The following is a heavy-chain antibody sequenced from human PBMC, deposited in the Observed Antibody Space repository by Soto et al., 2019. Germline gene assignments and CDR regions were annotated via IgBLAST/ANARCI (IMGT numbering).Heavy chain of an antibody. D-gene: IGHD3-3*01. CDR1: GYTITELS. V-gene: IGHV1-24*01. J-gene: IGHJ5*02. CDR2: FDPEDGET. Sequence: ASVKVSCKVSGYTITELSMHWVRQATGKGLEWMGGFDPEDGETIYAQKFQGRVTMTEDTSTDTAYMELSSLRSEDTAVYYYATTIFGVVITRVAWFDPWGQGTLVTVSS. CDR3: ATTIFGVVITRVAWFDP.